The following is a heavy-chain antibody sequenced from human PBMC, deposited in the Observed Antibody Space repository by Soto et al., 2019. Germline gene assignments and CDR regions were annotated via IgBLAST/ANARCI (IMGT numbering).Heavy chain of an antibody. J-gene: IGHJ6*03. D-gene: IGHD3-10*01. Sequence: GGSQRLSCAASGFTFRSYARNWVRQAPGKGLEWVSSISSNNNYIYYADSVKGRFTISRDNAMNSLYLQINSLGAEDTAVYHCATGSSPYFYYMDVWGKGTTVTVSS. V-gene: IGHV3-21*01. CDR3: ATGSSPYFYYMDV. CDR2: ISSNNNYI. CDR1: GFTFRSYA.